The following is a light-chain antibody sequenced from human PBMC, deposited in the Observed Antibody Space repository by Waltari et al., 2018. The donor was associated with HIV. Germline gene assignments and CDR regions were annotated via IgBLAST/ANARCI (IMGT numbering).Light chain of an antibody. CDR2: WAS. CDR3: QQYYSTPPT. Sequence: DIVMTQSPDSLPVSLVERATFNCKCSQSLLFSSNKKNYLAWYQQKPGQSPKLLIYWASTRHSGVPDRFSGSGSGTDFTLTITGLQPEDVAVYFCQQYYSTPPTFGQGTKVEIK. CDR1: QSLLFSSNKKNY. J-gene: IGKJ1*01. V-gene: IGKV4-1*01.